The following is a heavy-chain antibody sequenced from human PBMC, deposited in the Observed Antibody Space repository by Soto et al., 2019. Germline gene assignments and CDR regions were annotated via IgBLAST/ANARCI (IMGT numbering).Heavy chain of an antibody. CDR2: IANNGNKK. CDR1: GFNFTNYG. V-gene: IGHV3-30*03. D-gene: IGHD2-15*01. CDR3: ATTTVVAAAGFDP. J-gene: IGHJ5*02. Sequence: QVHLVESGGGVVQPGKSLRLSCGASGFNFTNYGMQWVRQAPGKGLEWVAIIANNGNKKFYSDSVKGRFTVSRDNSENTLFLQMNSLRPEDTAVCYCATTTVVAAAGFDPWGHGTRVIVSS.